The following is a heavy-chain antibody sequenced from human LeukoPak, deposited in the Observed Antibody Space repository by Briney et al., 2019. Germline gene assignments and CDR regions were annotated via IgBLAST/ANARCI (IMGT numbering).Heavy chain of an antibody. V-gene: IGHV3-21*01. Sequence: GGSLRLSCAASGFTFRIYRMNWVRQAPGQGLEWVSSISSSGSNIYYADSVKGRFTISRDNAKNSVYLQMNSLRAEDTAVYYCARVYGSDIKSDYWGQGTLVTVSS. D-gene: IGHD3-10*01. CDR3: ARVYGSDIKSDY. J-gene: IGHJ4*02. CDR2: ISSSGSNI. CDR1: GFTFRIYR.